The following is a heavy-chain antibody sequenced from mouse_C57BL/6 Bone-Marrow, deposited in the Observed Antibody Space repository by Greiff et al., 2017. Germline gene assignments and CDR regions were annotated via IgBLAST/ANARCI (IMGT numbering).Heavy chain of an antibody. V-gene: IGHV5-4*03. Sequence: EVMLVESGGGLVKPGGSLKLSCAASGFTFSSYAMSWVRQTPEKRLEWVATISAGGSYTYYPDNVKGRFTISRDNAKNNLYLQMSDLKSEDTAMYDWSRVGLLLDYWGQGTTLTVSS. J-gene: IGHJ2*01. CDR3: SRVGLLLDY. CDR1: GFTFSSYA. D-gene: IGHD1-1*01. CDR2: ISAGGSYT.